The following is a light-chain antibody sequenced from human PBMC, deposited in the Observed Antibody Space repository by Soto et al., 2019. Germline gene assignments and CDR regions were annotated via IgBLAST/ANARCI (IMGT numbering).Light chain of an antibody. CDR2: DAS. CDR3: QQRSNWPRT. Sequence: VLRQSPATLSVSPGERAPLSCRASQSVSSYLAWYQQKPGQAPRLLIFDASNRATGIPARFSGSGSGTDFTLTISSLEPEDFAVYYCQQRSNWPRTFGGGTKVDIK. V-gene: IGKV3-11*01. CDR1: QSVSSY. J-gene: IGKJ4*01.